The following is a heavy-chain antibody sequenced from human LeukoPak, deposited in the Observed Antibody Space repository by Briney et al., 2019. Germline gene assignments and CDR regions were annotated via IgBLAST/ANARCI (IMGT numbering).Heavy chain of an antibody. V-gene: IGHV4-4*02. CDR1: GGSISSNNW. Sequence: PSGTLSLTCAVSGGSISSNNWWSWVRQPPGKGLEWIGEIFHSGSTNYNPSLKSRVTISIDKSENQFSLNLSSVTAADTAVYYCARYRAVTDTGGYYFDYWGQGTLVTVSS. CDR3: ARYRAVTDTGGYYFDY. CDR2: IFHSGST. J-gene: IGHJ4*02. D-gene: IGHD6-19*01.